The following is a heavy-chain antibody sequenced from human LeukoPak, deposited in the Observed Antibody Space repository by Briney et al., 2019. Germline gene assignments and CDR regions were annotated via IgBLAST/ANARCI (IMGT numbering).Heavy chain of an antibody. CDR3: ARESQLQSSHIDF. J-gene: IGHJ4*02. V-gene: IGHV3-74*01. D-gene: IGHD5-24*01. CDR1: RFTFSSYR. Sequence: QPGGSLRLSCAASRFTFSSYRMHWVRQAPGKGLVWVSHINTDGSRTSHADSVKGRFTISRDNAKYTLYLQMNSLRAEDTAMYYCARESQLQSSHIDFWGQGTLVTVSS. CDR2: INTDGSRT.